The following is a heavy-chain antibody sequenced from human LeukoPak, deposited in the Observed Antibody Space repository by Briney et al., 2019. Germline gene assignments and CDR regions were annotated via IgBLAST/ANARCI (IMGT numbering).Heavy chain of an antibody. J-gene: IGHJ4*02. Sequence: GGSLRLSCAGSGFIFNNYAMHWVRQPPGKGLEWVSGISWNSGSIDYADSVKGRFTISRGNAKNSLYLQMNSLRAEDTAVYYCAREGWYYYDSSGYYHMKYYFDYWGQGTLVTVSS. D-gene: IGHD3-22*01. V-gene: IGHV3-9*01. CDR1: GFIFNNYA. CDR2: ISWNSGSI. CDR3: AREGWYYYDSSGYYHMKYYFDY.